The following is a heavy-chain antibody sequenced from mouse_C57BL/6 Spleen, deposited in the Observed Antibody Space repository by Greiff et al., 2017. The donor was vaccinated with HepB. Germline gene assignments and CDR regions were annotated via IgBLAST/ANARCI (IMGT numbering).Heavy chain of an antibody. CDR3: ARKYYDYDGSLYYFDY. Sequence: EVQLQQSGPELVKPGASVKIPCKASGYTFTDYNMDWVKQSHGKSLEWIGDINPNNGGTIYNQKFKGKATLTVDKSSSTAYMELRSLTSEDTAVYYCARKYYDYDGSLYYFDYWGQGTTLTVSS. J-gene: IGHJ2*01. V-gene: IGHV1-18*01. D-gene: IGHD2-4*01. CDR1: GYTFTDYN. CDR2: INPNNGGT.